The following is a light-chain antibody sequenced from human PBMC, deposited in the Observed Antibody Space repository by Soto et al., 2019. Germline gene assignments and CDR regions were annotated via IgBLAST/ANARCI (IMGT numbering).Light chain of an antibody. V-gene: IGLV2-14*01. CDR1: SSDVGGYNY. J-gene: IGLJ1*01. CDR3: SSYAGSSNV. Sequence: QSALTQPASVSGSPGQSITISCTGTSSDVGGYNYVSWYQQHPGKAPKLMIYEVSNRPSGVSNRFSGSKSGNTASLTISGLQAEDEADYYCSSYAGSSNVFGTGTKVIVL. CDR2: EVS.